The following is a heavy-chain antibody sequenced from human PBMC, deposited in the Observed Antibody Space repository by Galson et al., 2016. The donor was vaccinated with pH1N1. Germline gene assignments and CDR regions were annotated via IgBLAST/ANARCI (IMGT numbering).Heavy chain of an antibody. V-gene: IGHV3-20*04. CDR3: VRKAYGDAFDF. D-gene: IGHD2-21*01. Sequence: SLRLSCAASGFIFNDYAMIWVRQAPGKGREGVSNTLWNGAQTNYGESVRGQFTVSRHNAKKSLFLQLDSLRVEGAALYYCVRKAYGDAFDFWGQGTMVIVSS. CDR2: TLWNGAQT. CDR1: GFIFNDYA. J-gene: IGHJ3*01.